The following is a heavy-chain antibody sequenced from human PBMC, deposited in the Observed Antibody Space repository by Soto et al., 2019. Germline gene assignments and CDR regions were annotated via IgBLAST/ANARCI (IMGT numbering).Heavy chain of an antibody. D-gene: IGHD3-22*01. CDR1: GYTLTELS. V-gene: IGHV1-24*01. CDR2: FDPEDGET. J-gene: IGHJ4*02. CDR3: ATAAYYYDSSGYYRGMSYYFDY. Sequence: ASVKVSCKVSGYTLTELSMHWVQQAPGKGLEWMGGFDPEDGETIYAQKFQGRVTMTEDTSTYTAYMELSSLRSEDTAVYYCATAAYYYDSSGYYRGMSYYFDYWGQGTLVTVSS.